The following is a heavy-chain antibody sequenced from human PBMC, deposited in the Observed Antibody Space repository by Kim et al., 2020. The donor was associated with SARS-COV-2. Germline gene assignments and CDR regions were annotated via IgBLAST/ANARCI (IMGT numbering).Heavy chain of an antibody. CDR1: GGSISSHY. Sequence: SENLSLTCAVSGGSISSHYWSWIRQPPGKGLEWIGHIYYSGSTKYNPSLKSRVTISIDKSSNQFSLRLTSVTAADSAVYFCARDQGYCSGGSCLNWFDPWGQGTLVTVSS. CDR3: ARDQGYCSGGSCLNWFDP. J-gene: IGHJ5*02. V-gene: IGHV4-59*11. D-gene: IGHD2-15*01. CDR2: IYYSGST.